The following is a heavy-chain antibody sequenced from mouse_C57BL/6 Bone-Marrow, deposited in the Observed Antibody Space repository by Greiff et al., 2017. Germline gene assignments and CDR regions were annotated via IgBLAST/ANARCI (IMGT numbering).Heavy chain of an antibody. CDR2: IDPSDSYT. V-gene: IGHV1-59*01. CDR1: GYTFTSYW. D-gene: IGHD3-3*01. Sequence: QVQLQQPGAELVRPGTSVKLSCKASGYTFTSYWMHWVKQRPGQGLEWIGVIDPSDSYTNYNQKFKGKATLTVDTSSSPAYMQLSSLTSEDSAVYYCARTGTKYAMDDWGQGTSVTVSS. J-gene: IGHJ4*01. CDR3: ARTGTKYAMDD.